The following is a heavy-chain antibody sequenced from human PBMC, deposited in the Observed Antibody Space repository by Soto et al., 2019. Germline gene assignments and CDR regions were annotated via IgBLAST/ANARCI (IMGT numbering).Heavy chain of an antibody. V-gene: IGHV3-23*01. CDR1: GFTFSSYA. Sequence: GGSLRLSCAASGFTFSSYAMSWVRQAPGKGLEWVSAISGSGGSTYYADSVKGRLTISRDNSKNTLYLEMNSLRAEDTAVYYSAKAQPMTPMVALFFDSWGQGTLVTVSS. CDR3: AKAQPMTPMVALFFDS. D-gene: IGHD2-15*01. J-gene: IGHJ4*02. CDR2: ISGSGGST.